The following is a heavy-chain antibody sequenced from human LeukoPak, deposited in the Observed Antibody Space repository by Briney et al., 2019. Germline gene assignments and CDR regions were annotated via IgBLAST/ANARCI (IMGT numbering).Heavy chain of an antibody. CDR3: ARDAGYCSSTSCLPHY. CDR2: MNPNSGNT. V-gene: IGHV1-8*01. Sequence: GASVKVSCKASGYTFTSYDINWVRQATGQGLEWMGWMNPNSGNTGYAQKFQGRVTMTRDTSISTAYMELSRLRSDDAAVYYCARDAGYCSSTSCLPHYWGQGTLVTVSS. CDR1: GYTFTSYD. D-gene: IGHD2-2*01. J-gene: IGHJ4*02.